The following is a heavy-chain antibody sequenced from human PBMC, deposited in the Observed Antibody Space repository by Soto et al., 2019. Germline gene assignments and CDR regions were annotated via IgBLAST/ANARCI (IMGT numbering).Heavy chain of an antibody. CDR1: GGSISSGGYS. V-gene: IGHV4-30-2*01. Sequence: QLQLQESGSGLVKPSQTLSLTCAVSGGSISSGGYSWSWIRQPPGKGLEWIGYIYHSGSTYYNPSLKGRVTIAVARSRNQCSLKLGSVPAADTAVYYCGRVPDRWGQGTLVTVSS. CDR3: GRVPDR. J-gene: IGHJ5*02. CDR2: IYHSGST. D-gene: IGHD2-2*01.